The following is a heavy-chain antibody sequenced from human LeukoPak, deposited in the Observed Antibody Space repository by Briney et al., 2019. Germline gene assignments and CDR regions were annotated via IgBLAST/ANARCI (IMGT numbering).Heavy chain of an antibody. CDR2: ISGSGSKT. CDR1: GFTFSTCA. D-gene: IGHD5-18*01. J-gene: IGHJ3*02. Sequence: GGSLRLSCAASGFTFSTCAINWVRQAPGKGLEWVSAISGSGSKTFYAASVKGRFTISRDNPKNTLYLQMNSLRPEDTAVYYCVKEPRGYSFSFDIWGQGTMVTVSS. V-gene: IGHV3-23*01. CDR3: VKEPRGYSFSFDI.